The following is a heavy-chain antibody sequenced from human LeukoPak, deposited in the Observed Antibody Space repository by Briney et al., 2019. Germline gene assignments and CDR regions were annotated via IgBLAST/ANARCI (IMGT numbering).Heavy chain of an antibody. J-gene: IGHJ4*02. V-gene: IGHV3-72*01. CDR2: TRNKANSYTT. Sequence: GGSLRLSCAASGFTFSDHYMDWVRQAPGKGLEWVGRTRNKANSYTTEYAASVKGRFTISTDDSKNSLYLQMNSLKTEDTAVYYCARGGYYDSSGYPVDYWGQGTLVTVSS. D-gene: IGHD3-22*01. CDR3: ARGGYYDSSGYPVDY. CDR1: GFTFSDHY.